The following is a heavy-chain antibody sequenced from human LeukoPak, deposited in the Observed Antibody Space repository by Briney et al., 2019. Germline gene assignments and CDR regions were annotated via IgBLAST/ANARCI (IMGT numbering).Heavy chain of an antibody. V-gene: IGHV4-4*07. J-gene: IGHJ4*02. Sequence: PSETLSLTRTVSGGSISSYYWSWIRQPAGEGLEWIGRLRTSGSTHYNPSLKSRVTMSVDTSKNQFSLKLSSVTAADTAVYYCARNFGYGDYFFDDWGQGTLVTVSS. CDR2: LRTSGST. D-gene: IGHD4-17*01. CDR3: ARNFGYGDYFFDD. CDR1: GGSISSYY.